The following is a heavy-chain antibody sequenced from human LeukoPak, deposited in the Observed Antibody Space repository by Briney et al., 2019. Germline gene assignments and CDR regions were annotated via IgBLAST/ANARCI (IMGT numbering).Heavy chain of an antibody. CDR3: ASTFWSGYYN. Sequence: SVKVSCKASGGTFSSYAISWVRQAPGQGLEWMGGIIPIFGTANYAQKFQGRVTITTDESTSTAYMELSRLRSDDTAVYYCASTFWSGYYNWGQGTLVTVSS. CDR1: GGTFSSYA. D-gene: IGHD3-3*01. V-gene: IGHV1-69*05. CDR2: IIPIFGTA. J-gene: IGHJ4*02.